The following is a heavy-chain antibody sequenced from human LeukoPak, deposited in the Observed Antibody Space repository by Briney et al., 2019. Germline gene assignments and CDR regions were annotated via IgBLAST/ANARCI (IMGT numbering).Heavy chain of an antibody. J-gene: IGHJ4*02. V-gene: IGHV3-15*01. Sequence: GGSLRLSCAASGFTFSSYWMTWVRQAPGKGLEWVGRIKSKTDGGTTDYAAPVKGRFTISRDDSKNTLYLQMNSPKTEDTAVYYCTTVGQWELLGYWGQGTLVTVSS. D-gene: IGHD1-26*01. CDR1: GFTFSSYW. CDR2: IKSKTDGGTT. CDR3: TTVGQWELLGY.